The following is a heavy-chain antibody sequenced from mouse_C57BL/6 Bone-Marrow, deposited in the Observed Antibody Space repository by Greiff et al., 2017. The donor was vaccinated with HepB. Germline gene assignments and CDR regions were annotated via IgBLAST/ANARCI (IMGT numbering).Heavy chain of an antibody. CDR2: ISDGGSYT. CDR1: GFTFSSYA. CDR3: ASPYGYDAAY. V-gene: IGHV5-4*03. J-gene: IGHJ3*01. Sequence: EVKLVESGGGLVKPGGSLKLSCAASGFTFSSYAMSWVRQTPEKRLEWVATISDGGSYTYYPDNVKGRFTISRDNAKNNLYLQMSQLKSEDTAMYYCASPYGYDAAYWGQGTLVTVSA. D-gene: IGHD2-2*01.